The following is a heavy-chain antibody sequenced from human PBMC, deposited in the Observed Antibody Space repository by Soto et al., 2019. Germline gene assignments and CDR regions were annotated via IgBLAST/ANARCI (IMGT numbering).Heavy chain of an antibody. CDR1: EFTFSHYS. V-gene: IGHV3-30-3*01. Sequence: AGGSLRLSCAASEFTFSHYSMHWVRQAPDLGLEWVAFISYDGSNKYYADSVKDRFTISRDNVNNTLFLQMSSLRVEDTGIYYCARDRQRALVVVAATGGFDSWGQGTLVTVSS. J-gene: IGHJ4*02. CDR2: ISYDGSNK. D-gene: IGHD2-15*01. CDR3: ARDRQRALVVVAATGGFDS.